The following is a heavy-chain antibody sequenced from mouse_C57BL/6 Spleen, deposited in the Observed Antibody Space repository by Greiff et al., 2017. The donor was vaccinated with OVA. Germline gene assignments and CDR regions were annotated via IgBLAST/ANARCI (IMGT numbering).Heavy chain of an antibody. D-gene: IGHD1-1*01. CDR3: ARGGGSSYEGYFDY. CDR1: GYTFTDYY. J-gene: IGHJ2*01. CDR2: INPNNGGT. V-gene: IGHV1-26*01. Sequence: EVQLQQSGPELVKPGASVKISCKASGYTFTDYYMNWVKQSHGKSLEWIGDINPNNGGTSYNQKFKGKATLTVDKSSSTAYMELRSLTSEDSAVYYCARGGGSSYEGYFDYWGQGTTLTVSS.